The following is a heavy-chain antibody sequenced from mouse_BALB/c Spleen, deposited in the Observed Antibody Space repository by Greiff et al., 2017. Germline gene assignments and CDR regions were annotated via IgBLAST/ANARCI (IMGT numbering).Heavy chain of an antibody. J-gene: IGHJ4*01. V-gene: IGHV1-4*01. CDR1: GYTLTSYT. CDR2: INPSSGYT. Sequence: VQLQQSGAELARPGASVKMSCKASGYTLTSYTMHWVKQRPGQGLEWIGYINPSSGYTNYNQKFKDKATLTADKSSSTAYMQLSSLTSEDSAVYYCARNYGYDYAMDYWGQGTSVTVSS. CDR3: ARNYGYDYAMDY. D-gene: IGHD1-2*01.